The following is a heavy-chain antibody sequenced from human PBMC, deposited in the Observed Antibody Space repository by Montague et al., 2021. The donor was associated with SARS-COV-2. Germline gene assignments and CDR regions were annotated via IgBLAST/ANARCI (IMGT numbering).Heavy chain of an antibody. J-gene: IGHJ4*02. D-gene: IGHD1-26*01. V-gene: IGHV6-1*01. Sequence: NDYAVSVKSRITINPDTSKNQISLQLNSVTPEDTAVYYCARTSASSDYWGQGTLVTVSS. CDR3: ARTSASSDY. CDR2: N.